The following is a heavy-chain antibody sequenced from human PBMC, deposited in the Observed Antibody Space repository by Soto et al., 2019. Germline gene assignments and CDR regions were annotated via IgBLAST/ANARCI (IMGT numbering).Heavy chain of an antibody. J-gene: IGHJ4*02. CDR1: GDTFTSYA. Sequence: ASVKVSCNASGDTFTSYAMHWVRQAPGQRLEWMGWINAGNGNTKYSQKFQGRVTITRDTSASTAYMELSSLRSEDTAVYYCASRYCSGGSCFPFDYWGQGTLVTVSS. CDR2: INAGNGNT. D-gene: IGHD2-15*01. CDR3: ASRYCSGGSCFPFDY. V-gene: IGHV1-3*01.